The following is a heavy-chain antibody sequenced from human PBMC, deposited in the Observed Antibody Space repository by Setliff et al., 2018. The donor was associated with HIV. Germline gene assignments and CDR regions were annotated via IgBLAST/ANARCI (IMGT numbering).Heavy chain of an antibody. CDR1: GGSISRTNW. J-gene: IGHJ4*02. CDR2: VYTSGST. Sequence: SETLSLTCAVSGGSISRTNWWSWVRQPPGKGLEWIGHVYTSGSTDYNPSLKSRVTISVDTSKNQFSLKLTSVTAADTAVYYCARGEYYFDYWGQGTLVTVSS. V-gene: IGHV4-4*02. CDR3: ARGEYYFDY.